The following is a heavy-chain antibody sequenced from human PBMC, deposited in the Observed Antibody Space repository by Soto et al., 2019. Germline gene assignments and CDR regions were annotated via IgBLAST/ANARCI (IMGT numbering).Heavy chain of an antibody. CDR2: IYYSGST. CDR1: GGSISSGGYY. Sequence: PSETLSLTCTVSGGSISSGGYYWSWIRQHPGKGLEWIGYIYYSGSTYYNPSLKSRVTISVDTSKNQFSLKLSSVTAADTAVYYCAGFKTLYDSSGYYQLGAFDIWGQGTMVPVSS. D-gene: IGHD3-22*01. CDR3: AGFKTLYDSSGYYQLGAFDI. V-gene: IGHV4-31*03. J-gene: IGHJ3*02.